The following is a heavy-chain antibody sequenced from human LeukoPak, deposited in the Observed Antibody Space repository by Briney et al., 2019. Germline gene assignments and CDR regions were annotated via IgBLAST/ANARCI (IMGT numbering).Heavy chain of an antibody. Sequence: ASVRVSCKASGYTFTGYYIHWVRQAPGHGLEWMGWISPNSGATNSAQKFQGGVTMTRDTSISTAYMELSRLTSDDTAVYYCARRVTGTTSQAFDIWGQGTMITVSP. J-gene: IGHJ3*02. CDR3: ARRVTGTTSQAFDI. V-gene: IGHV1-2*02. CDR2: ISPNSGAT. D-gene: IGHD1-20*01. CDR1: GYTFTGYY.